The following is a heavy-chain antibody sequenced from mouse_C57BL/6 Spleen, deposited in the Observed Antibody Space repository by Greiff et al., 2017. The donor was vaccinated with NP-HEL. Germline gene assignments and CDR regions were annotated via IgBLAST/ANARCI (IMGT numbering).Heavy chain of an antibody. V-gene: IGHV8-12*01. CDR1: GFSLSTSGMG. Sequence: QVTLKVSGPGILQSSQTLSLSCSFSGFSLSTSGMGLLWLRQPSGQGLVWLVHTYWGDDKRYNPFMKSRPTISKDTSRNHIFLKITSVDTADTATYYCAWYYGNYDYAYWGQGTLVTVSA. CDR3: AWYYGNYDYAY. J-gene: IGHJ3*01. D-gene: IGHD2-1*01. CDR2: TYWGDDK.